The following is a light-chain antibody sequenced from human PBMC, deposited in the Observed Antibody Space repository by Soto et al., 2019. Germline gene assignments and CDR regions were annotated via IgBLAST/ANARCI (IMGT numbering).Light chain of an antibody. CDR1: QSISSY. Sequence: DIQMTQSPSSLSASVGDRVTITCRASQSISSYLNWYQQKPGKAPKLLIYAASSLQIGVPSRCSGCGSETDITLTISSLQTEHFATYFCQQSYSTPLTFGGGIKVEIK. CDR3: QQSYSTPLT. V-gene: IGKV1-39*01. CDR2: AAS. J-gene: IGKJ4*01.